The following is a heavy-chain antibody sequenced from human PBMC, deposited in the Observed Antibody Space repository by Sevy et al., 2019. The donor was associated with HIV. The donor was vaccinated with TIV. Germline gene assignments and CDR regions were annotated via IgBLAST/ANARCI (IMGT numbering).Heavy chain of an antibody. Sequence: ASVKVSCKASGYTFTSYGISWVRQAPGQGLEWMGWISAYNGNTNYAQMLQGRVTMTTDTSTSTAYMELRSLRSDDTAVYYCARDQAGIAAAGTAGLDAFDIWGQGTMVTVSS. CDR1: GYTFTSYG. J-gene: IGHJ3*02. CDR2: ISAYNGNT. V-gene: IGHV1-18*04. D-gene: IGHD6-13*01. CDR3: ARDQAGIAAAGTAGLDAFDI.